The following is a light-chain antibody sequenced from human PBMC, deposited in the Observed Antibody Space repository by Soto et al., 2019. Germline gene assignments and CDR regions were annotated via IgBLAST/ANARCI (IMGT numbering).Light chain of an antibody. CDR3: HQHGGSPET. CDR1: QSVSSN. J-gene: IGKJ5*01. V-gene: IGKV3-15*01. CDR2: GAS. Sequence: EIVMTQSPATLSVSPGERATLSCRASQSVSSNLAWYQQKPGQAPRLLIYGASTRATGIPARFSGSGSGTEFILTISGLEPEDSGIYHCHQHGGSPETFGQGTRLEIK.